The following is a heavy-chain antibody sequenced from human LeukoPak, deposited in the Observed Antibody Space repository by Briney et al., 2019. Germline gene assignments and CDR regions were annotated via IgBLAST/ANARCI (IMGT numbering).Heavy chain of an antibody. V-gene: IGHV3-23*01. Sequence: GGTPRLSCAASGFTFSNSGMNWVRQAPGKGLEWVSTISGSGDSTYYADSVKGRFTSSRDNSKNTLYLQMNSLRAEDTAVYYCAKGAYYADWGQGTLVTVSS. CDR3: AKGAYYAD. CDR2: ISGSGDST. D-gene: IGHD3-3*01. J-gene: IGHJ4*02. CDR1: GFTFSNSG.